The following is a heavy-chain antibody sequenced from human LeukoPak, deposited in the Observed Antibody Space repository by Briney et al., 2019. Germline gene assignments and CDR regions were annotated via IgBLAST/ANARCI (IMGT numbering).Heavy chain of an antibody. D-gene: IGHD3-22*01. V-gene: IGHV4-4*07. CDR1: GRSISIYY. CDR2: IYTSVCH. CDR3: ARSPHPMIVVHFDP. Sequence: SETLSLTCTVSGRSISIYYGGWIRQPAGEGLEWIGRIYTSVCHNSHPSLKGRFTMSVDTSKNQFTLKLRSVTAATTPGFYFARSPHPMIVVHFDPWGRGTLVTVSS. J-gene: IGHJ2*01.